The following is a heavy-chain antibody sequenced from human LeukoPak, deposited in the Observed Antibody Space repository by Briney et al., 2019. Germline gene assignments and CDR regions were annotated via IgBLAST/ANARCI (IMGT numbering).Heavy chain of an antibody. CDR2: IRSKAYGGTT. Sequence: PGGSLRLSCVASGFTFSSYAMSWVRQAPGKGLEWVGFIRSKAYGGTTEYAASVKGRFTISRDDSKSIAYLQMNSLKTEDTAVYYCTRSYYYGSGSPWDYWGQGTLVTVSS. D-gene: IGHD3-10*01. J-gene: IGHJ4*02. CDR1: GFTFSSYA. CDR3: TRSYYYGSGSPWDY. V-gene: IGHV3-49*04.